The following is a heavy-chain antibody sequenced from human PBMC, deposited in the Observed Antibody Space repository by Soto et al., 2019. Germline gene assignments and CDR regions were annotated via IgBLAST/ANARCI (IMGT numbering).Heavy chain of an antibody. V-gene: IGHV1-18*01. D-gene: IGHD6-13*01. CDR3: ARGGDSSSWPLDY. Sequence: GASVKVSCKSSGYTFTNYGITCVRQAPGQGLEWMGWISAYNGNTNYAQKFQGRVTITTDTSTSTAYMELSSLRSEDTAVYYCARGGDSSSWPLDYWGQGTLVTVSS. CDR2: ISAYNGNT. J-gene: IGHJ4*02. CDR1: GYTFTNYG.